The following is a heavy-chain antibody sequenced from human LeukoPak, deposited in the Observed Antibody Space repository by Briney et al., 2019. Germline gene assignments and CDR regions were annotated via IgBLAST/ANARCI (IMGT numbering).Heavy chain of an antibody. D-gene: IGHD5-18*01. CDR3: ARDRTSHSYRYGD. CDR2: IIPIFGTA. J-gene: IGHJ4*02. V-gene: IGHV1-69*13. CDR1: GGTFSSYA. Sequence: SVKVSCKASGGTFSSYAISWVRQAPGQGLEWMGGIIPIFGTANYAQKFQGRVTITADESTSTAYMELSSLRSEDTAVYYCARDRTSHSYRYGDWGQGTLVTVSS.